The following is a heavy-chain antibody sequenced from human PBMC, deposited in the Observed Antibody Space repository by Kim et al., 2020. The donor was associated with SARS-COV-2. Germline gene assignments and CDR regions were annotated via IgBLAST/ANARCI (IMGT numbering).Heavy chain of an antibody. J-gene: IGHJ3*02. Sequence: GGSLRLSCAASGFTFSSYAMHWVRQAPGKGLEWVAVISYDGSNKYYADSVKGRFTISRDNSKNTLYLQMNSLRAEDTAVYYCARAIGASVRGVKGAHDAFDIWGQGTMVTVSS. V-gene: IGHV3-30*04. CDR1: GFTFSSYA. D-gene: IGHD3-10*01. CDR3: ARAIGASVRGVKGAHDAFDI. CDR2: ISYDGSNK.